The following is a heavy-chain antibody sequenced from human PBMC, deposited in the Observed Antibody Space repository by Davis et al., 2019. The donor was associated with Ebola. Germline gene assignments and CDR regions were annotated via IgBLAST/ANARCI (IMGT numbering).Heavy chain of an antibody. D-gene: IGHD6-6*01. Sequence: GESLKISCAASGFTFSSYGMHWVRQAPGKGLEWVAVISYDGSNKYYADSVKGRFTISRDNSKNTRYLQMNSLRAEDTAVYYCARYSSSPRKYYYYGMDVWGQGTTVTVSS. CDR2: ISYDGSNK. V-gene: IGHV3-30*03. CDR1: GFTFSSYG. CDR3: ARYSSSPRKYYYYGMDV. J-gene: IGHJ6*02.